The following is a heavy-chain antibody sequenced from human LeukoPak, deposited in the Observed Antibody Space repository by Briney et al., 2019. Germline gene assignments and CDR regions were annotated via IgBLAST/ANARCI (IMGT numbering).Heavy chain of an antibody. J-gene: IGHJ6*04. D-gene: IGHD2/OR15-2a*01. CDR2: IYTSGST. CDR1: GGSIRSYY. Sequence: SETLSLTCTVSGGSIRSYYWGWIRQPAGKGLEWIGRIYTSGSTNYNPSLKSRVTISVDTSKNQFSLKLSSVTAADTAVYYCARDEGHLPTTWMDVWGKGTTVTVSS. CDR3: ARDEGHLPTTWMDV. V-gene: IGHV4-4*07.